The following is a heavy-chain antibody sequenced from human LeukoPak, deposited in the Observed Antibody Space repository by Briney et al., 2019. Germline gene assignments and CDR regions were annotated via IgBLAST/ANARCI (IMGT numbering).Heavy chain of an antibody. D-gene: IGHD2-15*01. V-gene: IGHV1-46*01. J-gene: IGHJ5*02. Sequence: GASVKVSCKASGYTFTSYYMHWVRQAPGQGLEWMGIINPSGGSTSYAQKFQGRVTMTRDTSTSTVYMELSSLRFEDTAVYYCARVVVRGWFDPWGQGTLVTVSS. CDR2: INPSGGST. CDR3: ARVVVRGWFDP. CDR1: GYTFTSYY.